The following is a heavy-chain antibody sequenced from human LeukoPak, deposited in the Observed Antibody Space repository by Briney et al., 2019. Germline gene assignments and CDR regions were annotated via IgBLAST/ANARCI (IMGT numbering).Heavy chain of an antibody. CDR3: ARDSGGYDSDDY. CDR2: INHSGST. J-gene: IGHJ4*02. V-gene: IGHV4-34*01. CDR1: GGSFSGYY. Sequence: SETLSLTCAVYGGSFSGYYWSWIRQPPGKGLEWIGEINHSGSTNYNPSLKSRVTISVDTSKNQFSLKLSSATAADTAVYYCARDSGGYDSDDYWGQGTLVTVSS. D-gene: IGHD3-16*01.